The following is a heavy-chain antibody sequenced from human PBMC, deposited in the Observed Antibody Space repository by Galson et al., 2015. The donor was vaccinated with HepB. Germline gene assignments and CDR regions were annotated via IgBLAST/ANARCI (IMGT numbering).Heavy chain of an antibody. D-gene: IGHD3-10*01. Sequence: SLRLSCAASGFTSSSYAMSWVRQAPGKGLEWVSFISGSGGSTYYADSVKGRFTISRDNSKNTLYLQMNSLRAEDTAVYYCAGRFGDYFDYWGQGTLVTVSS. V-gene: IGHV3-23*01. J-gene: IGHJ4*02. CDR3: AGRFGDYFDY. CDR2: ISGSGGST. CDR1: GFTSSSYA.